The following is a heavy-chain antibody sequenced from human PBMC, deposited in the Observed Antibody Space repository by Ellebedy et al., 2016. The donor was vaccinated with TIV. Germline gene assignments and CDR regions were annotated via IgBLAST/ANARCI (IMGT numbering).Heavy chain of an antibody. J-gene: IGHJ4*02. CDR1: GGSISSSSYY. CDR2: IYYSGST. D-gene: IGHD1-20*01. V-gene: IGHV4-39*07. Sequence: SETLSLTXTVSGGSISSSSYYWGWIRQPPGKGLEWIGSIYYSGSTYYNPSLKSRVTISVDTSKNQFSLKLSSVTAADTAVYYCARVISGFDYWGQGTLVTVSS. CDR3: ARVISGFDY.